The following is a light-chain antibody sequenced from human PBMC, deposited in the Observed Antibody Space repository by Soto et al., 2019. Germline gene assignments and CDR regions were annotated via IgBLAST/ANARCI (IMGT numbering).Light chain of an antibody. CDR1: SSDVGGYNY. Sequence: QSVLTQPASVSGSPGQSITISCTGTSSDVGGYNYVSWYQQHPGKAPTLMIYDVSHRPSGVSNRFSGSKSGNTASLTISGLQAEDEADYYCSSYTSSSTYVFGTGTKLTVL. J-gene: IGLJ1*01. V-gene: IGLV2-14*03. CDR2: DVS. CDR3: SSYTSSSTYV.